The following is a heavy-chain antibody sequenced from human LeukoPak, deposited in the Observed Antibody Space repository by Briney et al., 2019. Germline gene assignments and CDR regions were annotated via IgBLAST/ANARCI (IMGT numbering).Heavy chain of an antibody. CDR3: AKATDGYTNRGYFDY. CDR2: XSSSSSYI. D-gene: IGHD5-24*01. V-gene: IGHV3-21*04. Sequence: GGXXRLSXXXXGFTXXXXSMXXXXXXXXKXLXXVSXXSSSSSYIYYADSVKGRFTISRDNAKNSLYLQMNSLRAEDTALYYCAKATDGYTNRGYFDYWGQGTLVTVSS. CDR1: GFTXXXXS. J-gene: IGHJ4*02.